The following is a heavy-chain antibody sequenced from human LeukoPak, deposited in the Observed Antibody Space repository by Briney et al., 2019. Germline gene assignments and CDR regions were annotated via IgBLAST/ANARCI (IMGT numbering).Heavy chain of an antibody. J-gene: IGHJ5*02. Sequence: ASVKVSCKASGYTFTSYAIHWVRQAPGQRLEWMGWINAGNGNTKYSQEFQGRVTITRDTSASTAYMELSSLRSEDMAVYYCARGDCIGGSCYTSWGQGTLVTVSS. CDR3: ARGDCIGGSCYTS. CDR1: GYTFTSYA. CDR2: INAGNGNT. D-gene: IGHD2-15*01. V-gene: IGHV1-3*03.